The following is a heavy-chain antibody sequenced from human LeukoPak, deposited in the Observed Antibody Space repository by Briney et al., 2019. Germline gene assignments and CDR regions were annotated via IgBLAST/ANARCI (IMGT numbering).Heavy chain of an antibody. CDR1: GGTFSTYA. Sequence: SVKVSCKASGGTFSTYAISWVRLAPGQGLEWMGGIIPIFGTANYAQKFQGRVTITADESTSTAYMELSSLRSEDTAVYYCARPVGSKDAFDIWGQGTMVTVSS. CDR3: ARPVGSKDAFDI. J-gene: IGHJ3*02. V-gene: IGHV1-69*01. D-gene: IGHD1-26*01. CDR2: IIPIFGTA.